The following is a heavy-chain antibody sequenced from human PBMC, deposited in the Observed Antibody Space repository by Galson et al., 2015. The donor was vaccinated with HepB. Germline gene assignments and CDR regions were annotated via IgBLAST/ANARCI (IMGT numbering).Heavy chain of an antibody. CDR1: GFTVSSKY. CDR2: FYRSGST. D-gene: IGHD2-2*01. V-gene: IGHV3-66*01. Sequence: SLRLSCAASGFTVSSKYMSWVRQAPGKGLEWVSLFYRSGSTYYADSVKGRFTISRDNSKNTLYLQMNSLRAEDTAVYYCAMNIVVVPAATDCWGQGILVTVSS. CDR3: AMNIVVVPAATDC. J-gene: IGHJ4*02.